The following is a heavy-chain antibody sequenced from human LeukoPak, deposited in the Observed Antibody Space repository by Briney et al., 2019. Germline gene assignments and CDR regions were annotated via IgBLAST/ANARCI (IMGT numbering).Heavy chain of an antibody. J-gene: IGHJ4*02. V-gene: IGHV3-23*01. CDR1: RFTFSSYA. CDR3: AKTFFGAGSGPFDY. CDR2: ISGSGGST. D-gene: IGHD3-10*01. Sequence: PGGSLRLSCAASRFTFSSYAMSWVRQAPGKGLEWVSAISGSGGSTYYADSVKGRFTISRDNSKNTLYLQMNSLRAEDTAVYYCAKTFFGAGSGPFDYWGQGTLVTVSS.